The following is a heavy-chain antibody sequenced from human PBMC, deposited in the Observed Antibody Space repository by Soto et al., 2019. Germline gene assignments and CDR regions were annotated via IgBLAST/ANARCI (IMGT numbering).Heavy chain of an antibody. CDR2: ISWNSGTI. V-gene: IGHV3-9*01. J-gene: IGHJ4*02. Sequence: PGGSLRLSCAASGFSFDEYGMHWVRQAPGKGLEWVSGISWNSGTIGYADSVKGRFTISRDNAKNTLSLQMNSLRAEDTAVYYCAREIYDDYDSSGFDHWGQGTLGTVSS. CDR3: AREIYDDYDSSGFDH. D-gene: IGHD3-22*01. CDR1: GFSFDEYG.